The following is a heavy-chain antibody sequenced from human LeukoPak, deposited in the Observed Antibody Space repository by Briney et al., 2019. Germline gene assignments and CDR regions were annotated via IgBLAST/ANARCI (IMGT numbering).Heavy chain of an antibody. CDR3: ARGRDFYDSMFDE. V-gene: IGHV1-18*03. CDR2: ISVYDGNI. Sequence: ASVKVSCKASGYTFGDYGICWLRQAPGQGLEWVGWISVYDGNIKYEQKLQGRVTMTTDTSTSTAYMELRSLRSDDMATYYCARGRDFYDSMFDEWGQGTLVTVSS. CDR1: GYTFGDYG. J-gene: IGHJ4*02. D-gene: IGHD3-22*01.